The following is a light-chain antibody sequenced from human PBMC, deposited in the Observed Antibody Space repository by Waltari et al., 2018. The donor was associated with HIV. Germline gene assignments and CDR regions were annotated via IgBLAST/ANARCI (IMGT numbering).Light chain of an antibody. CDR1: GSAVGAYDY. Sequence: QSALTQPASVPGSPGQSITISCTGTGSAVGAYDYVSWYQQHPGKAPKLMISEVTNRPSGVSNRFSGSKSGNTASLTISGLQAEDEADYYCSSYSSSSTWIFGGGTKLTVL. V-gene: IGLV2-14*01. CDR3: SSYSSSSTWI. J-gene: IGLJ2*01. CDR2: EVT.